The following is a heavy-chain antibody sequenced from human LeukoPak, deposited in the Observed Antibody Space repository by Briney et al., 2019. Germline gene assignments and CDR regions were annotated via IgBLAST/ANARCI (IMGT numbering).Heavy chain of an antibody. D-gene: IGHD5-12*01. V-gene: IGHV3-53*01. J-gene: IGHJ4*02. CDR3: AREVRGYYFDY. CDR2: ISSGGNT. CDR1: GFTVTSNY. Sequence: GGSLRLSCAASGFTVTSNYMPWVRQAPGKGLEWVSVISSGGNTYYADSVKGRFTISRDNSKNTAYLQMNGLRAEDTAVYYCAREVRGYYFDYWGQGTLVTASS.